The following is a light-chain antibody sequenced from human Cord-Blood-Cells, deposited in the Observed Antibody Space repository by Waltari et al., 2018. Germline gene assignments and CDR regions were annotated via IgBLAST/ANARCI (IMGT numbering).Light chain of an antibody. CDR3: CSYAGSYTYV. J-gene: IGLJ1*01. Sequence: QSALTQPRSVSGSPGQSVTILCTGTSSDVGGHNYVSWYQQHPGKAPKLMIYDVSKRPSGVPDRFSGSKSGNTASLTISGLQAEDEADYYCCSYAGSYTYVFGTGTKVTVL. V-gene: IGLV2-11*01. CDR1: SSDVGGHNY. CDR2: DVS.